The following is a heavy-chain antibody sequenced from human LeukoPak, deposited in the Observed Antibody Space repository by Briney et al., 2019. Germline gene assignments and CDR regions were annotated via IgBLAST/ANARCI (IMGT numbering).Heavy chain of an antibody. J-gene: IGHJ4*02. CDR1: GFTFSSYS. CDR2: INSDGSST. Sequence: SGGSLRLSCAASGFTFSSYSMSWVRQAPGKGLEWVSRINSDGSSTIYADSVKGRFTISRDNAKNTLYLQMNSLRVEDTAVYYCARDFYGGKVDSYWGQGTLVSVSS. V-gene: IGHV3-74*01. CDR3: ARDFYGGKVDSY. D-gene: IGHD4-23*01.